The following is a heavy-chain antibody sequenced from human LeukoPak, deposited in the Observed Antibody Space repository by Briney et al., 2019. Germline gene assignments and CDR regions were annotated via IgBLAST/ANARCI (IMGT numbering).Heavy chain of an antibody. CDR1: GYTFTSYG. CDR3: ARGYSYGSDYYYGMDV. V-gene: IGHV1-18*01. D-gene: IGHD5-18*01. J-gene: IGHJ6*02. CDR2: ISGYNGNT. Sequence: ASVKVSCKASGYTFTSYGVSRVRQAPGQGLEWMGWISGYNGNTKYAQKVQGRVTMTTDTSTGTAYMELRSLRSDDTAVYYCARGYSYGSDYYYGMDVWGQGTTVTVSS.